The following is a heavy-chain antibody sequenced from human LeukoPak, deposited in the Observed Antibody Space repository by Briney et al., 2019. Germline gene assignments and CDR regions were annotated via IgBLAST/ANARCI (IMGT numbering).Heavy chain of an antibody. V-gene: IGHV1-18*01. CDR2: ISAYNGNT. Sequence: ASVKVSCKASVSTFTSYGISWVRQAPGQGLEWMGWISAYNGNTNYAQNLQGRVTMTTDTSTSTAYMELRSLRSDDTAVYYCARGLARKGGIAAVWVWFDPWGQGTLVTVSS. J-gene: IGHJ5*02. CDR3: ARGLARKGGIAAVWVWFDP. D-gene: IGHD6-13*01. CDR1: VSTFTSYG.